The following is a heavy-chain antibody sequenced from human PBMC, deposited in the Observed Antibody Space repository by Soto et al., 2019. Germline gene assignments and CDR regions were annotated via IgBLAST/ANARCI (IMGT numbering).Heavy chain of an antibody. J-gene: IGHJ5*02. D-gene: IGHD3-3*01. CDR2: ISNSVIT. Sequence: SETLSLTCTVSGGSISSGDYSWSWVRQSPGKGLEWIGEISNSVITYYNPSLKSRVTISVDNSKNQFSLKLSSVTAADRAVYSCAIGWSGYYYTWFDPWGQGTLVTVSS. V-gene: IGHV4-30-4*01. CDR1: GGSISSGDYS. CDR3: AIGWSGYYYTWFDP.